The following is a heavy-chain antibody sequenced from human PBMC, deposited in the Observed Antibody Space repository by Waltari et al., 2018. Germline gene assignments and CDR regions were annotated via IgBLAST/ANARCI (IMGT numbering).Heavy chain of an antibody. CDR1: GYSFTDYW. CDR2: IYPGESVT. V-gene: IGHV5-51*03. Sequence: EVQLVQSEAEVRKPGESLKISCKASGYSFTDYWIAWVRQMPGEGLGWVGIIYPGESVTRYSPSFQGQVTISADVSGTTAYMQGSSLKASDTAMYYCARGRPFDCWGQGTLVTVSA. J-gene: IGHJ4*02. CDR3: ARGRPFDC.